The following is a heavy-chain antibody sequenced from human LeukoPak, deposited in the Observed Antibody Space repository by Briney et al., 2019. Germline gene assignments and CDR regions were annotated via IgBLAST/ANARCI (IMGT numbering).Heavy chain of an antibody. CDR3: ARLLGIAVAGTPY. V-gene: IGHV1-2*02. CDR1: GYTFTGNY. J-gene: IGHJ4*02. Sequence: GASVKVSCKASGYTFTGNYMHWVRQAPGQGLEWMGWINPNSGGTNYAQKFQGRVTMTRDTSISTAYMELSRLRSDDTAVYYCARLLGIAVAGTPYWGQGTLVTVSS. D-gene: IGHD6-19*01. CDR2: INPNSGGT.